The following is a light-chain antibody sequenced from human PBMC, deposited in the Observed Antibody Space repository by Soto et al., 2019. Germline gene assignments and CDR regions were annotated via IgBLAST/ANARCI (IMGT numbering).Light chain of an antibody. CDR3: SSYTSSSTLRV. CDR2: DVS. J-gene: IGLJ2*01. Sequence: QSALTQPASVSGSPGQSITIYCTGTSSDVGGYNYVSWYQQHPGKAPKLMIYDVSNRPSGVSNRFSGSKSGNTASLTISGLQAEDDADYYCSSYTSSSTLRVFGGGTKLTVL. V-gene: IGLV2-14*01. CDR1: SSDVGGYNY.